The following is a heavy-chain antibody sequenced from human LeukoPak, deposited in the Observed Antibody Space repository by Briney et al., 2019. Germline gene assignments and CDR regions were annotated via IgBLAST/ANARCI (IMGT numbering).Heavy chain of an antibody. V-gene: IGHV4-30-4*01. CDR1: GGSISSGDYY. Sequence: PSETLSLTCTVSGGSISSGDYYWSWIRQPPGKGLEWIGYIYYSGSTYYNPSLKSRVTISVDTSKNQFSLKMTSVTAADTAVYYCARDLGYTFDYNWFDPWGQGTLVTVSS. CDR3: ARDLGYTFDYNWFDP. J-gene: IGHJ5*02. CDR2: IYYSGST. D-gene: IGHD5-18*01.